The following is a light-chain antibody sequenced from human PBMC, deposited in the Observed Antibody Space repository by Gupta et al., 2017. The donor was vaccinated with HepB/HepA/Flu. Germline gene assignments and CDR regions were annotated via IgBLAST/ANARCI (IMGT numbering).Light chain of an antibody. V-gene: IGLV1-44*01. CDR3: AAWDDSRQGVV. CDR2: NNN. Sequence: QSVLTQPPSASVTPRQRVTMSCFGSRPNIGNNPVSWYQQFPGTAPKLLIYNNNQRPSGVPDRFSGSKSGTSASLAIGGPQSKDEATYYCAAWDDSRQGVVFDGGTKLTVL. CDR1: RPNIGNNP. J-gene: IGLJ3*02.